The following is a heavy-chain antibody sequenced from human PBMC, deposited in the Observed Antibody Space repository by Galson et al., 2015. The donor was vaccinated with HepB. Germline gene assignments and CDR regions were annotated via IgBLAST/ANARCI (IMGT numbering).Heavy chain of an antibody. D-gene: IGHD2-2*01. J-gene: IGHJ6*03. CDR3: AKDTALVVVTTTPYYYYYMDV. CDR1: GFTFDDYA. Sequence: SLRLSCAASGFTFDDYAMHWVRQAPGKGLEWVSGISWNSGSIGYADSVKGRFTISRDNAKNSLYLQMNSLRAEDTALYYCAKDTALVVVTTTPYYYYYMDVWGKGTTVTVSS. CDR2: ISWNSGSI. V-gene: IGHV3-9*01.